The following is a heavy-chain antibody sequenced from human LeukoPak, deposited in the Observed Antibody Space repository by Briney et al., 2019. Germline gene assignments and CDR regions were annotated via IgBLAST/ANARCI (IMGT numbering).Heavy chain of an antibody. V-gene: IGHV5-51*01. CDR2: IHPSSSAT. J-gene: IGHJ5*02. Sequence: GESLKISCRVSGDGFDNYWIGWVRHMSGEGLQWVAIIHPSSSATHYSPSFQGRVSISADKAITTAYLQWNSLRTLDTAIYFCSGRAHLAHLGVAWSAPWARGPLSPFPQ. D-gene: IGHD2-8*01. CDR3: SGRAHLAHLGVAWSAP. CDR1: GDGFDNYW.